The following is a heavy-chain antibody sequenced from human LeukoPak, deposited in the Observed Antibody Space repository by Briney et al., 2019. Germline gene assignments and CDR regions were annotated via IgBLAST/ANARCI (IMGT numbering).Heavy chain of an antibody. CDR3: ARGPYDSSGYYSRGVRAVPFDY. CDR1: GGSISSGGYY. CDR2: IYYSGST. D-gene: IGHD3-22*01. J-gene: IGHJ4*02. Sequence: TLSPTCTVSGGSISSGGYYWSWIRQRPGKGLEWIGYIYYSGSTYYNPSLKSRVTISVDTSKNQFSLKLSSVTAADTAVYYCARGPYDSSGYYSRGVRAVPFDYWGQGTLVTVSS. V-gene: IGHV4-31*03.